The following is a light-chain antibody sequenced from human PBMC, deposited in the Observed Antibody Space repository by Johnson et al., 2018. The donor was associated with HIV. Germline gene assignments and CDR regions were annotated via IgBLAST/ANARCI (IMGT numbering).Light chain of an antibody. CDR1: SSNIGNNY. CDR2: DNN. V-gene: IGLV1-51*01. CDR3: GTWDSSLSAGIYV. Sequence: QSVLTQPPSVSAAPGQKVTISCSGSSSNIGNNYVSWYQQLPRTAPKLLIYDNNKRPSGIPDRFSGSKSGTSATLGITGLQTGDEADYYCGTWDSSLSAGIYVFGTGTKVTVL. J-gene: IGLJ1*01.